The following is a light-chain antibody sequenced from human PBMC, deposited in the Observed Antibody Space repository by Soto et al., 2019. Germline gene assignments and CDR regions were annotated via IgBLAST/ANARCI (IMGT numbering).Light chain of an antibody. CDR2: GAS. Sequence: EIVLTQSPGTLSLSPGERATLSCRASQSVSSSYLAWYQQKPGQAPRLLIYGASSRATGIPDRFSGSGSGTDFTLTISSLEPEDFAVYYWQQYGSSPPLTFGGGTKVEIK. CDR1: QSVSSSY. CDR3: QQYGSSPPLT. J-gene: IGKJ4*01. V-gene: IGKV3-20*01.